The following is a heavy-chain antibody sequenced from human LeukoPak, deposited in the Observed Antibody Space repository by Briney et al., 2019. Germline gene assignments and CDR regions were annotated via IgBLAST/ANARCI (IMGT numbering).Heavy chain of an antibody. D-gene: IGHD3-22*01. CDR2: ISSSGSTI. Sequence: AGGSLRLSCAASGFTFSSYEMNWVRQAPGKGLEWVSYISSSGSTIYYADSVKGRFTISRDNAKNSLYLQMNSLRAEDTAVYHCARDSPSYYDSSSNAFDIWGQGTMVTVSS. V-gene: IGHV3-48*03. CDR3: ARDSPSYYDSSSNAFDI. J-gene: IGHJ3*02. CDR1: GFTFSSYE.